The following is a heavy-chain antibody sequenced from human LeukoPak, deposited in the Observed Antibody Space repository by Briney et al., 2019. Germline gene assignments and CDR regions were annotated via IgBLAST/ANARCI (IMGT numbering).Heavy chain of an antibody. CDR1: GGSISSYY. Sequence: SETLSLTCTVSGGSISSYYWSWIRRPAGKGLEWIGRIHTSGSTNYSPSLKSRVTMSVDTSKNQFSLKLSSVTAADTAVYYCARLGDGYNYYYYYYMDVWGKGTTVTVSS. J-gene: IGHJ6*03. CDR3: ARLGDGYNYYYYYYMDV. V-gene: IGHV4-4*07. D-gene: IGHD5-24*01. CDR2: IHTSGST.